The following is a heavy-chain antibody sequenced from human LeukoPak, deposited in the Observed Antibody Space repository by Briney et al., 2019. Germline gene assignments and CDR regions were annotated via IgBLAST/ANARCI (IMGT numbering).Heavy chain of an antibody. J-gene: IGHJ4*02. Sequence: GGSLRLSCAASGFTFSSYEMNWVRQAPGKGLEWVSYISSSGSTIYYADSVKGRFTISRDNAKNSLYLQLNSLRAENTAVYYCARVGDCSSTSCYGNFDYWGQGTLVTVSS. CDR1: GFTFSSYE. V-gene: IGHV3-48*03. CDR3: ARVGDCSSTSCYGNFDY. CDR2: ISSSGSTI. D-gene: IGHD2-2*01.